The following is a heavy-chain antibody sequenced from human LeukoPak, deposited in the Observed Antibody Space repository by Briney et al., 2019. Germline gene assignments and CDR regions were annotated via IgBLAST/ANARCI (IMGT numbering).Heavy chain of an antibody. CDR1: GGSFSGYY. CDR3: ARDGAGYCSTTSCRAGVDY. J-gene: IGHJ4*02. D-gene: IGHD2-2*01. V-gene: IGHV4-34*01. CDR2: INHSGST. Sequence: KPSETLSLTCAVYGGSFSGYYWSWIRQPPGKGLEWIGEINHSGSTNYNPSLKSRVTISVDTSKNHFSLKLSSVTAADTAVYYCARDGAGYCSTTSCRAGVDYWGQGTLVTVSS.